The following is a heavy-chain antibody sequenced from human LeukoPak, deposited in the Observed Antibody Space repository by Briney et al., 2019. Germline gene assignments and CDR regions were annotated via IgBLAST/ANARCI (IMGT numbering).Heavy chain of an antibody. V-gene: IGHV4-38-2*02. CDR3: VRSKGDYSNYLPPRNFDY. CDR1: GYSFSSGYY. J-gene: IGHJ4*02. Sequence: SETLSLTCTVSGYSFSSGYYWGWLRQPPGKGLEWIGSIFHSGKTYYNPSLKSRVTISVATSKNQFSLKLSSVTAADTAVYYCVRSKGDYSNYLPPRNFDYWGQGTLVTVPS. CDR2: IFHSGKT. D-gene: IGHD4-11*01.